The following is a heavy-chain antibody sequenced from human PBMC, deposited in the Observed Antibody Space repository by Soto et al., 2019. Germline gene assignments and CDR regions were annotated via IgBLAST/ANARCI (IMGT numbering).Heavy chain of an antibody. J-gene: IGHJ4*02. CDR3: ARDLGGIYSGSGSPWSYFDY. CDR2: ISSSSSTI. D-gene: IGHD3-10*01. CDR1: GFTFSSYS. V-gene: IGHV3-48*02. Sequence: GGSLRLSCAASGFTFSSYSMNWVRQAPGKGLEWVSYISSSSSTIYYADSVKGRFTISRDNTKNSLYLQMNSLRDEDTAVYYCARDLGGIYSGSGSPWSYFDYWGQGTLVTVSS.